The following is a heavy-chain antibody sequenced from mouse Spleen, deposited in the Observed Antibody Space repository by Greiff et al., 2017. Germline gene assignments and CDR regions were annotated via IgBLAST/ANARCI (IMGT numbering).Heavy chain of an antibody. CDR1: GFTFSSYA. CDR2: ISSGGSYT. CDR3: ARGITTSWYFDV. V-gene: IGHV5-9-1*01. Sequence: DVMLVESGGGLVKPGGSLKLSCAASGFTFSSYAMSWVRQTPEKRLEWVATISSGGSYTYYPDSVKGRFTISRDNAKNTLYLQMSSLRSEDTAMYYCARGITTSWYFDVWGAGTTVTVSS. D-gene: IGHD1-2*01. J-gene: IGHJ1*01.